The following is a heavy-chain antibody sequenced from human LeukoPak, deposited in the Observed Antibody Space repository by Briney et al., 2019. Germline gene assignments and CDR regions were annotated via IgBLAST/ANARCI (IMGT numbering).Heavy chain of an antibody. CDR2: KYYSGST. J-gene: IGHJ4*02. CDR1: VRRLSCYY. V-gene: IGHV4-59*08. D-gene: IGHD6-19*01. CDR3: ARLYSSGWYYFDY. Sequence: PSETLSLTCCVSVRRLSCYYGSWSPQPPGKGVERVRYKYYSGSTNYNPSLKSRVTLAVDTPKNQLAPKLSAVTPPDPGVHYGARLYSSGWYYFDYWGQGTLVTVSS.